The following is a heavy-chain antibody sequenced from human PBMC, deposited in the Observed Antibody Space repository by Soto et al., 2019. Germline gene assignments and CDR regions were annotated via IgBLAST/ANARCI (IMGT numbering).Heavy chain of an antibody. Sequence: ETLSLTCAVSGGSISSSNWWSWVRQPTGKGLEWIGEIYHSGSTNYNPSLKSRVTISVDKSKTQFSLKLSYVTAADTAVYSCATPGVAEAATREVGDCYSAMGVWGRGTRVAVSS. J-gene: IGHJ6*02. CDR3: ATPGVAEAATREVGDCYSAMGV. CDR1: GGSISSSNW. CDR2: IYHSGST. D-gene: IGHD6-13*01. V-gene: IGHV4-4*01.